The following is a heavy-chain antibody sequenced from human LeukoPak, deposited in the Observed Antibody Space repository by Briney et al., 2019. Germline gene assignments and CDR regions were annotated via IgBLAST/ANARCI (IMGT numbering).Heavy chain of an antibody. CDR3: ARDGVAAAVKLDY. CDR1: GGSFSGYY. J-gene: IGHJ4*02. CDR2: INHSGST. V-gene: IGHV4-34*01. D-gene: IGHD6-13*01. Sequence: SETLSLTCAVYGGSFSGYYWSWIRQPSGKGLEWIGEINHSGSTNCNPSLKSRVTISVDTSKTQFSLKLSSVTVADTAVYYCARDGVAAAVKLDYWGQGTLVTVSS.